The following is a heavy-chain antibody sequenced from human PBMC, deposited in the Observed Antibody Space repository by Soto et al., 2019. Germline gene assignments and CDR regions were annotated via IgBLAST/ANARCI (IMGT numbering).Heavy chain of an antibody. J-gene: IGHJ3*02. CDR1: GFTFSSYA. Sequence: EVQLLESGGGLVQPGGSLRLSCAASGFTFSSYAMSWVRQPPGKGLGWVSAISGSGGSTYYADSVKGQFTISRDNSKKTLDLQMNSLRAQDTAVYYCAKGASGRAFDIWGQGTMVTVSS. CDR2: ISGSGGST. CDR3: AKGASGRAFDI. D-gene: IGHD6-25*01. V-gene: IGHV3-23*01.